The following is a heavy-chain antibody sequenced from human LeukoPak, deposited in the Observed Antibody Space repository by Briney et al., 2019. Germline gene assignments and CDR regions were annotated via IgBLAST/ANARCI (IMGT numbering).Heavy chain of an antibody. CDR2: IRYDGNDK. J-gene: IGHJ4*02. CDR3: ANILTGYLVDY. V-gene: IGHV3-30*02. CDR1: GFPFSYYG. D-gene: IGHD3-9*01. Sequence: GGSLRLSCAASGFPFSYYGMHWVRQAPGKGLEWVAFIRYDGNDKFYAKSVKGRFTISKDTSRNTLYLQMNSLRAEDTAVYYCANILTGYLVDYWGQGTLVTVSS.